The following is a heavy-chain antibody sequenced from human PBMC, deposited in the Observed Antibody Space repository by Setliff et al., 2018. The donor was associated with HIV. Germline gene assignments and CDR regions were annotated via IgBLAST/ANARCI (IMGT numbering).Heavy chain of an antibody. J-gene: IGHJ4*02. V-gene: IGHV4-4*09. D-gene: IGHD3-3*01. CDR1: GVSINSHY. CDR3: ARHGDYNFWSGYYFDF. Sequence: SETLSLTCTVSGVSINSHYWSWIRQPPGKGLEWIGYIYTSGSTNFNPSLKSRGTISVDTSKNQFSLKLNSVTAADTAVYYCARHGDYNFWSGYYFDFWGQGTLVTVS. CDR2: IYTSGST.